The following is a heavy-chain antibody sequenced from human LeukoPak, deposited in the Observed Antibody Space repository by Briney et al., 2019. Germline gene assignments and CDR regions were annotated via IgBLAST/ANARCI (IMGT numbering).Heavy chain of an antibody. V-gene: IGHV4-39*01. Sequence: PSETLSLTCAVSGYSISTSNWWGWIRQPPGKGLERIGGIYYSGSTYYDPSLTSRVTISVDTSKNHFSLKLSSVTAADTAVYYCARHSYSGAWYLDYWGQGTLVTVSS. CDR1: GYSISTSNW. J-gene: IGHJ4*02. CDR2: IYYSGST. CDR3: ARHSYSGAWYLDY. D-gene: IGHD6-19*01.